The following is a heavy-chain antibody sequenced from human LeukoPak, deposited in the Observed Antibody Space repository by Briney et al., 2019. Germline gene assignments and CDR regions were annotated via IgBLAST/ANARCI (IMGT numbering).Heavy chain of an antibody. CDR2: ISAYNGNT. CDR1: GYTFTSYG. J-gene: IGHJ6*03. D-gene: IGHD3-3*01. Sequence: ASVKVSCKASGYTFTSYGISWVRQAPGQGLEWMGWISAYNGNTNYAQKLQGRVTMTTDTSTSTAYMELRSLRSDDTAVYYCGRDGPDFWSGYPSPYYYYYMDVWGKGTTVTVSS. CDR3: GRDGPDFWSGYPSPYYYYYMDV. V-gene: IGHV1-18*01.